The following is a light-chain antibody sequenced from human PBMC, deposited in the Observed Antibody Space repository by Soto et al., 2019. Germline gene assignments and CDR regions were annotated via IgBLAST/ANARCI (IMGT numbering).Light chain of an antibody. V-gene: IGKV1D-16*01. CDR1: QGISSG. Sequence: DIKLNHSPFSVSASVGDRVTITCRASQGISSGLGWYQQKPGKAPKLLIYAASSLQSGVPSRFSGSGSGTEFTLTISSLQPDDFATYYCQQYNSQWTFGQGTKVDNK. J-gene: IGKJ1*01. CDR2: AAS. CDR3: QQYNSQWT.